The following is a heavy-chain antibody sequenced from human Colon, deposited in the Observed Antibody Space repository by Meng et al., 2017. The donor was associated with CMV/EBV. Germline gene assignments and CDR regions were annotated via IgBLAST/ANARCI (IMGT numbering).Heavy chain of an antibody. D-gene: IGHD6-13*01. Sequence: GESLKISCAASGFAFNTFWMHWVRQSPGKGLVWVSRIDPDGRDTKYADAVKGRFTISGDNARNTLHLDMISLRGEDSAVYYCGRVGDSSTARGAFDIWGQGQWSPSPQ. CDR3: GRVGDSSTARGAFDI. CDR1: GFAFNTFW. CDR2: IDPDGRDT. J-gene: IGHJ3*02. V-gene: IGHV3-74*01.